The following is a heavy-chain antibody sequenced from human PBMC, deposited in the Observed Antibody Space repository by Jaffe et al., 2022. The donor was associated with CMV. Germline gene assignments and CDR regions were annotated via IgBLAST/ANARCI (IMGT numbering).Heavy chain of an antibody. CDR2: INSDGSST. Sequence: EVQLVESGGGLVQPGGSLRLSCAASGFTFSSYWMHWVRQAPGKGLVWVSRINSDGSSTSYADSVKGRFTISRDNAKNTLYLQMNSLRAEDTAVYYCASEATHSSGYYYVAYWGQGTLVTVSS. CDR1: GFTFSSYW. D-gene: IGHD3-22*01. CDR3: ASEATHSSGYYYVAY. V-gene: IGHV3-74*01. J-gene: IGHJ4*02.